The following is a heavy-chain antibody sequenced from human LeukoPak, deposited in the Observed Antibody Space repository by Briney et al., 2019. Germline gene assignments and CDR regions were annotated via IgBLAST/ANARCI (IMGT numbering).Heavy chain of an antibody. Sequence: PGGSLRLSCAASGFTVSSNYMSWVRQAPGKRLEWVSVIYSGGSTYYADSVKGRFTISRDNSKNTLYLQMNSLRAEDTAVYYCARDSTSGGLDYWGQGTLVTVSS. CDR1: GFTVSSNY. D-gene: IGHD1-26*01. V-gene: IGHV3-53*01. CDR3: ARDSTSGGLDY. J-gene: IGHJ4*02. CDR2: IYSGGST.